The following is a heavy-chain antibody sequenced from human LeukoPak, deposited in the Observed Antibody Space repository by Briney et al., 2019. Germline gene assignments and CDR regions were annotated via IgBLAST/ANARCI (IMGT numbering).Heavy chain of an antibody. D-gene: IGHD6-13*01. Sequence: PSETLSLTCTVPGGSISSYYWSWIRQPAGKGLEWIGRNYTSGSTNYNPSLKSRVTMSVDTSKNQFSLKLSSVTAADTAVYYCARSGKGSSSWLRPSQFYGGYYFDYWGQGTLVTVSS. CDR2: NYTSGST. J-gene: IGHJ4*02. CDR1: GGSISSYY. V-gene: IGHV4-4*07. CDR3: ARSGKGSSSWLRPSQFYGGYYFDY.